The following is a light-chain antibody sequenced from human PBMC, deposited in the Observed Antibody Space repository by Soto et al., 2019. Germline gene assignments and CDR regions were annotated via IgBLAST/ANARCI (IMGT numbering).Light chain of an antibody. CDR3: QQYNTYRT. CDR1: QSISGW. V-gene: IGKV1-5*01. J-gene: IGKJ1*01. Sequence: DIQVTQSPSTLSASVGDRVTITCRASQSISGWLAWYQQKTGKAPKLMIYDASSLESGVPSRFRGSVSGTEFTLTISSLQPDDFATYYCQQYNTYRTVGQGTKVDSK. CDR2: DAS.